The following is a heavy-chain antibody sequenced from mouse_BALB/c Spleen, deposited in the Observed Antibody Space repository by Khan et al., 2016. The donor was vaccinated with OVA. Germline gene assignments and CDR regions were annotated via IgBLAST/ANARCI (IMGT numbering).Heavy chain of an antibody. D-gene: IGHD2-3*01. Sequence: QIQLVQSGPELVRPGVSVKISCKGSGYTFTDYPMYWVKQSHAESLEWIGLISTYSGNTNYNQKFKGKATMTVDKSSTTAYMELARLTSEDSAIYYCARPAYDGYYDYWGQGTTLTVSS. CDR2: ISTYSGNT. CDR3: ARPAYDGYYDY. V-gene: IGHV1S137*01. CDR1: GYTFTDYP. J-gene: IGHJ2*01.